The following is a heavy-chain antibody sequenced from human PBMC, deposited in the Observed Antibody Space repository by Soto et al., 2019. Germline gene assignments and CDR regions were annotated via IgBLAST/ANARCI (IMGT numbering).Heavy chain of an antibody. V-gene: IGHV4-34*01. D-gene: IGHD3-3*01. J-gene: IGHJ6*02. Sequence: TLSLTCAVYGGSFSGYYWSWIRQPPGKGLEWIGEINHSGSTNYNPSLKSRVTISVDTSKNQFSLKLSSVTAADTAVYYCARVKRFYYGMDVWGQGTTVTVSS. CDR1: GGSFSGYY. CDR2: INHSGST. CDR3: ARVKRFYYGMDV.